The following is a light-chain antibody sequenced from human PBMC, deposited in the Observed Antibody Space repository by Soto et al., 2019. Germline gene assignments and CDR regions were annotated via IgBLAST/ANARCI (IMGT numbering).Light chain of an antibody. J-gene: IGKJ4*01. CDR3: QQYGSSPLT. Sequence: DIQMTQSPSSLSASVGDRVTITCRASQSISGYLNWYQKKSGQAPRLLMYAASTMQSGVPSRFSGSGSGTGFTLTISRLEPEDFAVYNCQQYGSSPLTFGGGTKVDIK. CDR1: QSISGY. V-gene: IGKV1-39*01. CDR2: AAS.